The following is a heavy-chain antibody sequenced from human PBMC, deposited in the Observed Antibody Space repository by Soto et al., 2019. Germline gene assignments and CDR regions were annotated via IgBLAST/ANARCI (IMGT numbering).Heavy chain of an antibody. CDR1: GYTLTELS. J-gene: IGHJ4*02. CDR3: ATAYYDSSGYYILDY. Sequence: ASVKVSCKVSGYTLTELSMHWVRQAPGKGLEWMGGFDPEDGETIYAQKFQGRVTMTEDTSTDTAYMELSSLRSEDTAVYYCATAYYDSSGYYILDYWGQGTLVTVSS. V-gene: IGHV1-24*01. CDR2: FDPEDGET. D-gene: IGHD3-22*01.